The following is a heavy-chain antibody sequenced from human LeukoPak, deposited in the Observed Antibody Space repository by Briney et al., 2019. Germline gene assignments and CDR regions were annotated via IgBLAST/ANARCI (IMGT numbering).Heavy chain of an antibody. CDR3: ARDSGRGYTYGYPDY. V-gene: IGHV3-48*03. D-gene: IGHD5-18*01. CDR2: ISSSGRTM. CDR1: GFSFTSYE. Sequence: GGSLRLSCAASGFSFTSYEMNWVRQAPGEGLEWISYISSSGRTMYYADSVKGRFSISRDNAKNSLYLQMSSLRAEDTAVYYCARDSGRGYTYGYPDYRGQGTLVTVSS. J-gene: IGHJ4*02.